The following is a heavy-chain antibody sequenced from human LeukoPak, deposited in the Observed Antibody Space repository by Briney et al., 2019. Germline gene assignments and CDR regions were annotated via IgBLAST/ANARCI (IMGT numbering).Heavy chain of an antibody. J-gene: IGHJ4*02. CDR1: GGSFSGYY. D-gene: IGHD5-18*01. CDR2: INHSGST. Sequence: PSETLSLTCAVYGGSFSGYYWSWIRQPPGKGLEWIGGINHSGSTNYNPSLKSRVTISVDTSKNQFSLKLSSVTAADTAVYYCARGTYNVDTAMVQASYYFDYWGQGTLVTVSS. CDR3: ARGTYNVDTAMVQASYYFDY. V-gene: IGHV4-34*01.